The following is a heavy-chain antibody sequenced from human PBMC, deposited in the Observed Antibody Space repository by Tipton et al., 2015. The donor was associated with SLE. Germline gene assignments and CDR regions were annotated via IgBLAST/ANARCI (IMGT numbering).Heavy chain of an antibody. Sequence: QLVQSGAEVKKPGASVKVSCKASGYTFTSYHITWVRQASGQGLEWMGWISAYNGNTNYAQKLQGRVTMTTDTSTSTAYMELRSLRSDDPAVYYCATYSSSWPDAFDIWSQGTMVTVSS. CDR1: GYTFTSYH. CDR3: ATYSSSWPDAFDI. V-gene: IGHV1-18*01. J-gene: IGHJ3*02. CDR2: ISAYNGNT. D-gene: IGHD6-13*01.